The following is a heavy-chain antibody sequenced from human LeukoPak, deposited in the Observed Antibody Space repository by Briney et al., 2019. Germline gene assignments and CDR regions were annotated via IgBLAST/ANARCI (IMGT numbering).Heavy chain of an antibody. D-gene: IGHD3-10*01. Sequence: GGSLRLSCAASGFTFSSYSMTWVRQAPGKGLEWVSYISSSSSTIYYADSVKGRFTISRDNAKNSLYLQMNSLRVEDTAVYYCARVVTGSGSYLDYWGQGTLVTVSS. CDR3: ARVVTGSGSYLDY. CDR1: GFTFSSYS. V-gene: IGHV3-48*04. CDR2: ISSSSSTI. J-gene: IGHJ4*02.